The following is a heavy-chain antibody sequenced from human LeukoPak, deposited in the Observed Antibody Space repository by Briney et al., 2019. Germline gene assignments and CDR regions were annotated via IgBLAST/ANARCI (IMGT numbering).Heavy chain of an antibody. V-gene: IGHV3-23*01. D-gene: IGHD4-17*01. CDR2: ISGSGGST. Sequence: GGTLRLSCAASGFTLSSYGMSWVRQAPGKGLEWVSAISGSGGSTYYADSVKGRFTISRDNSKNTLYLQMNSLRAEDTAVYYCAKGLRDFDYWGQGTLVTVSS. CDR1: GFTLSSYG. CDR3: AKGLRDFDY. J-gene: IGHJ4*02.